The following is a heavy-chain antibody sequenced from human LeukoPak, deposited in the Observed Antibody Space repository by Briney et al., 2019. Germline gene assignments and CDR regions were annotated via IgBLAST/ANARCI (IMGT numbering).Heavy chain of an antibody. Sequence: SETLSLTCTASGGSISSRSYYWGWIRQPPGKGLEWIGTIYYSGSTYYNPSLKSRATIPVDTSKNQLSLKLSSVTAADTAVYYCARSQYSYGYWLVADYWAQGALVTVSS. D-gene: IGHD5-18*01. CDR3: ARSQYSYGYWLVADY. CDR1: GGSISSRSYY. V-gene: IGHV4-39*01. J-gene: IGHJ4*02. CDR2: IYYSGST.